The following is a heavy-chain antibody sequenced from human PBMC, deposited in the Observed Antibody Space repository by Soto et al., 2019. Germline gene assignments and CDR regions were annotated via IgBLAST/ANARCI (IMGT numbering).Heavy chain of an antibody. CDR1: GGSINTFY. V-gene: IGHV4-4*07. CDR2: IFSSGST. CDR3: AREGSYSAYNFAHGIQLWSFDF. Sequence: SETPSLTCTVSGGSINTFYWSWVRQPAGKGLEWIGRIFSSGSTSFNPSLESRVAMSVDTSKNHFSLNLSSVTAADMAVYYCAREGSYSAYNFAHGIQLWSFDFWGQGALVTVSS. J-gene: IGHJ4*02. D-gene: IGHD5-12*01.